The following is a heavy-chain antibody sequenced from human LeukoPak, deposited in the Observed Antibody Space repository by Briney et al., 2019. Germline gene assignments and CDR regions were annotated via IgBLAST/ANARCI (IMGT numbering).Heavy chain of an antibody. CDR2: ISYDGSDK. J-gene: IGHJ4*02. D-gene: IGHD6-13*01. V-gene: IGHV3-30*03. CDR1: GFTFSSCG. CDR3: ARVGSSWTSDY. Sequence: GGSLRLSCAASGFTFSSCGMQWVRQAPGKGLEWVAVISYDGSDKYYADSVKGRFTISRDNSKNTLYLQMNSLRAEDTAVYYCARVGSSWTSDYWGQGTLVTVSS.